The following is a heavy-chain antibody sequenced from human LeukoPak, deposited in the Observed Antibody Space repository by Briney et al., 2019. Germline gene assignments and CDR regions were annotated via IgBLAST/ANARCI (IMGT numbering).Heavy chain of an antibody. V-gene: IGHV7-4-1*02. CDR1: GYTFTSYA. Sequence: ASVKVSCKASGYTFTSYAMNWVRQAPGQGLEWMGWTNTYTGNPTYAQDFTGRFVFSLDTPVSTAYLQISSLKAEDTAVYYCARWDYDSSGYALYYFDYWGQGTLVTVSS. CDR3: ARWDYDSSGYALYYFDY. CDR2: TNTYTGNP. J-gene: IGHJ4*02. D-gene: IGHD3-22*01.